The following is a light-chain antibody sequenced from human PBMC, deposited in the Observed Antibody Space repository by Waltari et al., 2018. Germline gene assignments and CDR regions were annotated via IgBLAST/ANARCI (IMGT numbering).Light chain of an antibody. Sequence: DVRMTQSPSSLSASVGDRVTIACRASQNIANHLNWYLQRPGKAPELLIYAASTLQRGVPSTFSGSGSGTDFTLTINSLQPDDFGTYYCQQTFSYPLTFGGGTKVDNK. CDR3: QQTFSYPLT. J-gene: IGKJ4*01. CDR2: AAS. CDR1: QNIANH. V-gene: IGKV1-39*01.